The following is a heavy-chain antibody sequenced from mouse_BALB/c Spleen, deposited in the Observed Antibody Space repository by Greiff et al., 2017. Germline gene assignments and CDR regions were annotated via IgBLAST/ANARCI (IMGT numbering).Heavy chain of an antibody. CDR1: GYAFSSYW. J-gene: IGHJ4*01. CDR3: ARAYYYGSSYYYAMDY. D-gene: IGHD1-1*01. V-gene: IGHV1-80*01. Sequence: VQLQQSGAELVRPGSSVKISCKASGYAFSSYWMNWVKQRPGQGLEWIGKIYPGDGDTNYNGKFKGKATLTADKSSSTAYMQLSSLTSEDSAVYFCARAYYYGSSYYYAMDYWGQGTSVTVSS. CDR2: IYPGDGDT.